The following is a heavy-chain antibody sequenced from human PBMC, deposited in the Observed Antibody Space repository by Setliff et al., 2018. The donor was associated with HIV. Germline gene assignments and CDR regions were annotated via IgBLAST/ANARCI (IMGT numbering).Heavy chain of an antibody. CDR3: ALRGGHYYYYYMDV. J-gene: IGHJ6*03. CDR2: FDPQDGKT. V-gene: IGHV1-24*01. D-gene: IGHD3-10*01. CDR1: GYTLTEVS. Sequence: ASVKVSCKISGYTLTEVSMHWVRQAPGKGLEWMGYFDPQDGKTIYAQKFQGRVTITADESTSTAYMELSSLRSEDTAVYYCALRGGHYYYYYMDVWGKGTTVTVSS.